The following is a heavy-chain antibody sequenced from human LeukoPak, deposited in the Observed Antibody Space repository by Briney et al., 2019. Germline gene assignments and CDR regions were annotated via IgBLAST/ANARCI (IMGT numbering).Heavy chain of an antibody. D-gene: IGHD5-18*01. CDR1: GFSFSSFE. CDR3: ARKGGYGLDFDY. V-gene: IGHV3-48*03. CDR2: ISSGGNTE. J-gene: IGHJ4*02. Sequence: GGSLRLSCTASGFSFSSFEMNWVRQAPGKGLEWVSHISSGGNTEYYVDSVRGRFTMSRDNAKNLLFLQMNSLRAEDTAVYYCARKGGYGLDFDYWGQGALVTVSS.